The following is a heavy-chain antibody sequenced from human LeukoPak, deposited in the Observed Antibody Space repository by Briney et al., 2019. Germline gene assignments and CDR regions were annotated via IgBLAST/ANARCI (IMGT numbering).Heavy chain of an antibody. Sequence: ASVKVSCKASGYTFTNYAVIWVRQAPGQGLEYMGYISAYNGNTNYAQNLQGRVTMTTDTSTTTVYMELRSLRFDDTAVYYCARLYSSGWPLECMDVWGQGTTVTVSS. V-gene: IGHV1-18*01. D-gene: IGHD6-19*01. CDR2: ISAYNGNT. CDR1: GYTFTNYA. J-gene: IGHJ6*02. CDR3: ARLYSSGWPLECMDV.